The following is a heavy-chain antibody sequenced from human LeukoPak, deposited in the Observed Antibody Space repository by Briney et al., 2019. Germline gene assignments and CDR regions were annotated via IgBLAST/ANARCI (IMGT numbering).Heavy chain of an antibody. J-gene: IGHJ4*02. CDR1: GGTFSSYA. V-gene: IGHV1-69*05. CDR2: IIPIFGTA. Sequence: SVKVSCKASGGTFSSYAISWVRQAPGQGLEWMGRIIPIFGTANYAQKFQGRVTITTDESTSTAYMELSSLRSEDTALYYCARDRDGYSYGYEIDYWGQGTLVTVSS. D-gene: IGHD5-18*01. CDR3: ARDRDGYSYGYEIDY.